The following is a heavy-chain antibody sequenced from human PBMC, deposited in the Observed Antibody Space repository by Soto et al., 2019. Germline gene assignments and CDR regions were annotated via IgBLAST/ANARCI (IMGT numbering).Heavy chain of an antibody. CDR3: ARDLYLSPMETATYYYGMDV. CDR2: ISYDGSNK. D-gene: IGHD1-1*01. V-gene: IGHV3-30-3*01. J-gene: IGHJ6*02. CDR1: GFTFSSYA. Sequence: QVQLVESGGGVVQPGRSLRLSCAASGFTFSSYAMHWVRQAPGKGLEWVAVISYDGSNKYYADSVKGRFTISRDNSKNTLYLQMNSLRAEDTAVYYCARDLYLSPMETATYYYGMDVWGQGTTVTVSS.